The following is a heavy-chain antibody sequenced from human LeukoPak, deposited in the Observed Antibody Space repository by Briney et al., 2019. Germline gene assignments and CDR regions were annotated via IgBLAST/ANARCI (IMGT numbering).Heavy chain of an antibody. D-gene: IGHD1-26*01. J-gene: IGHJ3*02. CDR2: IYSAGAT. V-gene: IGHV3-53*01. CDR3: ARIEWERLGRAFDI. Sequence: GGSLRLSCAASGFTVSDNYVTWVRQAPGKGLEWVSSIYSAGATHYAESVKGQFTISRDNSKNTLYLQMNSLRAEDMAVYYCARIEWERLGRAFDIWGQGTMVTVSS. CDR1: GFTVSDNY.